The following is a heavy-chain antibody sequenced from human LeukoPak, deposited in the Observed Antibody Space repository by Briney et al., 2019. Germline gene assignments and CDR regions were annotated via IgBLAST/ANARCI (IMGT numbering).Heavy chain of an antibody. Sequence: SETLSLTCAVSGYSISSGYYWGWIRQPPGKGLEWIGSIYHRGSTYYNPSLKSRVTISVDTSKNQFSLKLSSVTAADTAVYYCARLYINYYMDVWGKGTTVTVSS. CDR3: ARLYINYYMDV. CDR2: IYHRGST. J-gene: IGHJ6*03. D-gene: IGHD1-14*01. CDR1: GYSISSGYY. V-gene: IGHV4-38-2*01.